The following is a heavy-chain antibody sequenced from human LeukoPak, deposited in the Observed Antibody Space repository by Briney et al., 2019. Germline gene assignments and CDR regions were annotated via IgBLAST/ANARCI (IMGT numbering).Heavy chain of an antibody. CDR1: GYTLTELS. V-gene: IGHV1-24*01. CDR2: FDPEDGET. D-gene: IGHD6-25*01. CDR3: ASPYSSGSSYYYYGMDV. Sequence: ASVKVSCKVSGYTLTELSMHWVRQAPGKGLEWMGGFDPEDGETIYAQKFQGRVTMTEDTSTDTAYMELSSLRSEDTAVYYCASPYSSGSSYYYYGMDVWGQGTTVTVSS. J-gene: IGHJ6*02.